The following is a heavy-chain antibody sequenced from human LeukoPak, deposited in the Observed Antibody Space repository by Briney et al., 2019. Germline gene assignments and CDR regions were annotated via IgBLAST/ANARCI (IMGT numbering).Heavy chain of an antibody. CDR2: ISWNSGSI. J-gene: IGHJ3*02. Sequence: TGRSLRLSCAASGFTFSSYAMHWVRQAPGKGLEWVSGISWNSGSIGYADSVKGRFTISRDNAKNSLYLQMNSLRAEDTALYYCAKDIRADRNAFDIWGQGTMVTVSS. D-gene: IGHD3-22*01. CDR1: GFTFSSYA. CDR3: AKDIRADRNAFDI. V-gene: IGHV3-9*01.